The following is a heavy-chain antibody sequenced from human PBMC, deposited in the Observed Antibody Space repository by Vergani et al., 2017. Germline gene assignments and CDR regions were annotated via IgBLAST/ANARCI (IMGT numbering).Heavy chain of an antibody. V-gene: IGHV1-69*12. CDR2: INPIFGTA. D-gene: IGHD1-26*01. CDR3: ARADSGSPRYYYYYMDV. Sequence: QVQLVQSGAEVKKPGSSVKVSCKASGGTFSSYAISWVRQAPGQGLEWMGGINPIFGTANYGQKFQGRVTITADESTSTAYMELSSLRSEDTGVYYWARADSGSPRYYYYYMDVWGKGTTVTVSS. J-gene: IGHJ6*03. CDR1: GGTFSSYA.